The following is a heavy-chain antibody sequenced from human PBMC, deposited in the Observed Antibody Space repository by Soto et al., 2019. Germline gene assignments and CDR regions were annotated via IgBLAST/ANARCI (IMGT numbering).Heavy chain of an antibody. Sequence: GGSLRLSCAASGFTFSNAWMNWVRQAPGKGLEWVGRIRSKANSYATAYAASVKGRFTISRDDSKNTAYLQMNSLKTEDTAVYYCTRNYDSSGYYYAWGQATLVTVSS. J-gene: IGHJ4*02. CDR3: TRNYDSSGYYYA. CDR1: GFTFSNAW. CDR2: IRSKANSYAT. D-gene: IGHD3-22*01. V-gene: IGHV3-73*01.